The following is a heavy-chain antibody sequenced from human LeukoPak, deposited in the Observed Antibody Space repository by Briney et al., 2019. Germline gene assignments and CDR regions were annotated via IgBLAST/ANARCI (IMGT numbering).Heavy chain of an antibody. CDR2: IIPIFGTA. V-gene: IGHV1-69*13. J-gene: IGHJ3*02. CDR1: GGTFSSYA. D-gene: IGHD3-22*01. CDR3: AVYYDSRTDAFDI. Sequence: ASVKVSCKASGGTFSSYAISWVRQAPGQGLEWMGGIIPIFGTANYAQKFQGRVTITADESTSTAYMELSSLRSEDTAVYYCAVYYDSRTDAFDIWGQGTMVTVSS.